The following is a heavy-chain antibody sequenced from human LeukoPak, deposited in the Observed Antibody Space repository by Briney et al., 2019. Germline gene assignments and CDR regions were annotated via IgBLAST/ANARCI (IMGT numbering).Heavy chain of an antibody. D-gene: IGHD3-3*01. V-gene: IGHV4-34*01. Sequence: PSETLSLTCAVYGGSFSGYYWSWIRQPPGKGLEWIGSIYYSGSTYYNPSLMSRVTISVDTSKNQFSLKLSSVTAADTAVYYCASTIFGVVIGLGWFDPWGQGTLVTVSS. CDR1: GGSFSGYY. J-gene: IGHJ5*02. CDR3: ASTIFGVVIGLGWFDP. CDR2: IYYSGST.